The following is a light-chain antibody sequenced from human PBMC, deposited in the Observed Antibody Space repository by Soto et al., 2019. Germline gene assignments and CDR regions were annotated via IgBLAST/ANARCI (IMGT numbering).Light chain of an antibody. V-gene: IGKV3-11*01. CDR1: QSIGTY. J-gene: IGKJ1*01. CDR2: HAS. CDR3: QQRSDWTRT. Sequence: EIVLTQSPVTLSLSPGERATLSCRASQSIGTYLAWYQQKPDQAPRLLIYHASNRATGIPARFSGSGSGTDFTLTISSLAPEDFAVYYCQQRSDWTRTFGKGTKVEVK.